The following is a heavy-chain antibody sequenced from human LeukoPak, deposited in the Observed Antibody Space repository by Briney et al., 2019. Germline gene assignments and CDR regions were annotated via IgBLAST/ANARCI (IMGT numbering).Heavy chain of an antibody. CDR1: GGSFSGCY. CDR3: ARAQWLHYFDY. Sequence: SETLSLTCAVYGGSFSGCYWSWIRQPPGKGLEWIGEINHSGSTNYNPSLKSRVTISVDTSKNQFSLKLSSVTAADTAVYYCARAQWLHYFDYWGQGTLVTVSS. V-gene: IGHV4-34*01. D-gene: IGHD6-19*01. J-gene: IGHJ4*02. CDR2: INHSGST.